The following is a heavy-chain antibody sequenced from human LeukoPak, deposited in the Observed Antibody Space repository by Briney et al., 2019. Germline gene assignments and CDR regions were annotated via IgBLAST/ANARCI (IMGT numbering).Heavy chain of an antibody. J-gene: IGHJ3*02. CDR1: GGTFSSYA. CDR3: AREAMIVVVASGNDAFDI. CDR2: IIPIFGTA. Sequence: SVKVSCKASGGTFSSYAISWVRQAPGQGLEWMGRIIPIFGTANYAQKFQGRVTITADESTSTAYMELSSLRSEDTAVYYCAREAMIVVVASGNDAFDIWGQGTMVTVSS. V-gene: IGHV1-69*15. D-gene: IGHD3-22*01.